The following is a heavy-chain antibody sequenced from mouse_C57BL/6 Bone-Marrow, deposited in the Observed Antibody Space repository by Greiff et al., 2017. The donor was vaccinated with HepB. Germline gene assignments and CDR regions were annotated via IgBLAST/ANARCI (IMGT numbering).Heavy chain of an antibody. V-gene: IGHV5-12*01. CDR1: GFTFSDYY. CDR3: ARLDYGSSYDAMDY. J-gene: IGHJ4*01. D-gene: IGHD1-1*01. Sequence: DVMLVESGGGLVQPGGSLKLSCAASGFTFSDYYMYWVRQTPEKRLEWVAYISNGGGSTYYPDTVKGRFTISRDNAKNTLYLQMSRLKSEDTAMYYCARLDYGSSYDAMDYWGQGTSVTVSS. CDR2: ISNGGGST.